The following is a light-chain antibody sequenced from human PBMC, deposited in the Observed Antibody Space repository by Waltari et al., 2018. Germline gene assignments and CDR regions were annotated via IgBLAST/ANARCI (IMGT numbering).Light chain of an antibody. CDR1: SSNIGAGYD. V-gene: IGLV1-40*01. CDR2: DNT. J-gene: IGLJ3*02. Sequence: QSVLTQPPSVSGAPGQRVTLSCTGSSSNIGAGYDVHWYQQLPGTAPKLLINDNTNRPSGVPDRFYGSKSGTSASLAITGLQAEDEADYYCQSYDSSLSEWVFGGGTKLTVL. CDR3: QSYDSSLSEWV.